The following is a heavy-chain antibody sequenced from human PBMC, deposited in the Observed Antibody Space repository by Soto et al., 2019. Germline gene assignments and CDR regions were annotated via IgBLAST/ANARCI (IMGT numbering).Heavy chain of an antibody. CDR3: AREGPRGSSLAARPLYRFDY. CDR2: INPSGGST. CDR1: GYTFTSYY. Sequence: GASVKVSCKASGYTFTSYYMHWVRQAPGKGLEWMGIINPSGGSTSYAQKFQGRVTMTRDTSTSTVYMELSSLRSEDTAVYYCAREGPRGSSLAARPLYRFDYWGQGTLVTVSS. V-gene: IGHV1-46*01. J-gene: IGHJ4*02. D-gene: IGHD6-6*01.